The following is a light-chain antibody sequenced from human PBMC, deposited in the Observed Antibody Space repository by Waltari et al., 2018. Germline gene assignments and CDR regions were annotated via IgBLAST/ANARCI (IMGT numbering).Light chain of an antibody. Sequence: QSMLTQPPSASGTPGPRVTISCSGRSSNLGSKTVSWYHQLPGTAPKLLIYGDDQRPSGVPDRFSASKSGTSASLSISNLQSEDEADYYCGAWDDSLNGYVFGSGTKVNVL. CDR1: SSNLGSKT. V-gene: IGLV1-44*01. CDR3: GAWDDSLNGYV. J-gene: IGLJ1*01. CDR2: GDD.